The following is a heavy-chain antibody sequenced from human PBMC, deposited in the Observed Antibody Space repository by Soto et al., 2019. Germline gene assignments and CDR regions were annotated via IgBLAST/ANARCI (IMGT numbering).Heavy chain of an antibody. CDR3: AKRYYYDSSGYPYDAFDI. CDR1: GFTFISYA. Sequence: PGGSLRLSCAASGFTFISYAMSWVLQAPWKGLEWVSAISGSGGSTYYADSVKGRFTISRDNSKNTLYLQMNSLRAEDTAVYYCAKRYYYDSSGYPYDAFDIWGQGTMVTVSS. CDR2: ISGSGGST. D-gene: IGHD3-22*01. V-gene: IGHV3-23*01. J-gene: IGHJ3*02.